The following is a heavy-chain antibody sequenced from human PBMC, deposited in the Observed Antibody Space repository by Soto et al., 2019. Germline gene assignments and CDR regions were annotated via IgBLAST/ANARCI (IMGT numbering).Heavy chain of an antibody. CDR3: ASPGDDSIAAAGTFYYYYGMDV. V-gene: IGHV4-39*01. CDR1: GGSISSSSYY. D-gene: IGHD6-13*01. CDR2: IYYSGST. J-gene: IGHJ6*02. Sequence: PSETLSLTCTVSGGSISSSSYYWGWIRQPPGKGLEWIGSIYYSGSTYYNPSLKSRVTISVDTSKNQFSLKLSSVTAADTAVYYCASPGDDSIAAAGTFYYYYGMDVWGQGTTVTVSS.